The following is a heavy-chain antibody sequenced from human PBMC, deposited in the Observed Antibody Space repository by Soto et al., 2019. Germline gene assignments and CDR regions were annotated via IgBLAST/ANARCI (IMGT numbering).Heavy chain of an antibody. D-gene: IGHD6-13*01. CDR2: IYYSGST. J-gene: IGHJ6*02. V-gene: IGHV4-31*03. CDR1: GGSISSGGYY. CDR3: ARASGSSWYAVYYYGMDV. Sequence: TSETLSLTCTVSGGSISSGGYYWSWIRQHPGKGLEWIGYIYYSGSTYYNPSLKSRVTISVDTSKNQFSLKLSSVTAADTAVYYCARASGSSWYAVYYYGMDVWGQGTTVTVSS.